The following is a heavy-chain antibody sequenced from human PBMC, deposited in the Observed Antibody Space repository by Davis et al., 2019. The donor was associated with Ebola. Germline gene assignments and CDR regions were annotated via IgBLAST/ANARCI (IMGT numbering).Heavy chain of an antibody. J-gene: IGHJ5*02. CDR1: GYTFTSYA. D-gene: IGHD3-3*01. CDR3: ASSVRIGRITIFGVVNDWFDP. CDR2: ITPFNGNT. V-gene: IGHV1-45*02. Sequence: SVKVSCKASGYTFTSYAMHWVRQAPGQRLEWMGWITPFNGNTNYAQKFQDRVTITRDRSMSTAYMELSSLRSEDTAMYYCASSVRIGRITIFGVVNDWFDPWGQGTLVTVSS.